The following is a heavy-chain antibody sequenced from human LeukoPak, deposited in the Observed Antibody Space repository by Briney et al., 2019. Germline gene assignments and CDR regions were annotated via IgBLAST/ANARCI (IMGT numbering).Heavy chain of an antibody. V-gene: IGHV1-2*02. D-gene: IGHD5-24*01. CDR3: ARGDRDGYNGLYGY. J-gene: IGHJ4*02. CDR2: INPNSGGT. Sequence: WASVKVSCKASGYTFTGHYIHWVRQAPGQGLEWMGWINPNSGGTTYAPKFRGRFTMTRDTSISTAYMELSRLRSDDTAVYYCARGDRDGYNGLYGYWGQGTLVTVSS. CDR1: GYTFTGHY.